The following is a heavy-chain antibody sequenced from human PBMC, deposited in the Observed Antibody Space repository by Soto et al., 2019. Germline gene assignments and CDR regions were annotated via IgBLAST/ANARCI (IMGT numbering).Heavy chain of an antibody. CDR2: ISGYNGNT. Sequence: QVQLVQSGAEVKKPGASVTVSCKTSGYTFSNYGINWVRQAPGQGLEWMGWISGYNGNTNYAQTVQGRGAMTADTSTGTVYMELRSLKSDDTAIYYCSRFIMVGGGFDPNYYLAMVVWGQGTTVTVSS. V-gene: IGHV1-18*01. D-gene: IGHD3-10*01. CDR3: SRFIMVGGGFDPNYYLAMVV. CDR1: GYTFSNYG. J-gene: IGHJ6*02.